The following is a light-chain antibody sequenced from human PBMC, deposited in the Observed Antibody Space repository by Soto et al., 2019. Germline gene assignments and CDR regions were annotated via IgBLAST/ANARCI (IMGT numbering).Light chain of an antibody. CDR3: QQRHMWPIT. Sequence: EVALTQSPGTLSLSPGARATLSCRASQSVANNYLTWYQQKPGQAPRVLIYDASTRATGIPDRFSGSGSGTDFTLTISRLEPEDSAVYYCQQRHMWPITFGQGTRLEIK. J-gene: IGKJ5*01. CDR2: DAS. CDR1: QSVANNY. V-gene: IGKV3D-20*02.